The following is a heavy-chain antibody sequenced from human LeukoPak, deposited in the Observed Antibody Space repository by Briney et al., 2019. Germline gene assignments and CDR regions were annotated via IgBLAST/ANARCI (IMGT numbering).Heavy chain of an antibody. V-gene: IGHV3-48*01. J-gene: IGHJ4*02. Sequence: PGGSLRLSCAASGFTFSSYSMNWVRQAPGKGLEWVSYISSGSSTIYYADSVKGRFTISRDNAKNLLYLQMDSLGAEDTAVYYWGRVRSVPDYWGQGTLVTVSS. CDR3: GRVRSVPDY. CDR1: GFTFSSYS. D-gene: IGHD3-10*01. CDR2: ISSGSSTI.